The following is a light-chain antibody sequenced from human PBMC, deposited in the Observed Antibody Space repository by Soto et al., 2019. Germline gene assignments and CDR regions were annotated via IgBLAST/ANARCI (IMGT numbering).Light chain of an antibody. V-gene: IGLV2-14*01. CDR3: SAYTAXSTLX. Sequence: QSALTQPASVSGSAGQSITISCSGTMRDVGAYNLVSWYQQHPGTAPKLIIYEVRNRPSGISSRFSGSRSGNTASLTISGLQPEDEGDYYCSAYTAXSTLXFXGGXXLXX. CDR1: MRDVGAYNL. J-gene: IGLJ3*02. CDR2: EVR.